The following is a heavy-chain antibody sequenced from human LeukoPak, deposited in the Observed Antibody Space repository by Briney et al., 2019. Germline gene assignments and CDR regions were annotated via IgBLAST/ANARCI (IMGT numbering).Heavy chain of an antibody. CDR1: GGTFSSYA. J-gene: IGHJ4*02. CDR2: IIPTFGTA. D-gene: IGHD3-9*01. V-gene: IGHV1-69*05. CDR3: AREGDYDILTGYYNY. Sequence: SVKVSCKASGGTFSSYAISWVRQAPGQGLEWMGRIIPTFGTANYAQKFQGRVTITTDESTSTAYLELSSLRSEDTAVYYCAREGDYDILTGYYNYWGQGTLVTVSS.